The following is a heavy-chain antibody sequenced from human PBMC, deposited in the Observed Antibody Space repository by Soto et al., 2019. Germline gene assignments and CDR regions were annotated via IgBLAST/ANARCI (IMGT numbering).Heavy chain of an antibody. V-gene: IGHV1-18*01. Sequence: GASVKVSCKASGYTFTSYGISWVRQAPGQGLEWMGWISAYNGNTNYAQKLQGRVTMTTDTSTSTAYMELRSLRSDDTAVYYCARDRSGLRYFDWLYNFDYWGQGTLVTVSS. D-gene: IGHD3-9*01. J-gene: IGHJ4*02. CDR3: ARDRSGLRYFDWLYNFDY. CDR1: GYTFTSYG. CDR2: ISAYNGNT.